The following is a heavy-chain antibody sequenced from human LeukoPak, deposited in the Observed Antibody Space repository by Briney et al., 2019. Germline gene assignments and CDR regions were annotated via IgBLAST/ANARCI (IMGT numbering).Heavy chain of an antibody. CDR1: GFTFSSYS. J-gene: IGHJ6*02. CDR3: ARAHPPPRSFGEFPDAYYYYGMDV. CDR2: ISSSSSYI. D-gene: IGHD3-10*01. V-gene: IGHV3-21*01. Sequence: GGSLRLSCAASGFTFSSYSMNWVRQAPGKGLEWVSSISSSSSYIYYADSVKGRLTISRDNAKNSLYLQMNSLRAEDTAVYYCARAHPPPRSFGEFPDAYYYYGMDVWGQGTTVTVSS.